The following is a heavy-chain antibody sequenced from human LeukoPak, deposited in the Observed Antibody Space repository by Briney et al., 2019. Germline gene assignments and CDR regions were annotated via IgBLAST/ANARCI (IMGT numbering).Heavy chain of an antibody. V-gene: IGHV4-59*08. D-gene: IGHD3-22*01. CDR3: AVYYDSSGYYGN. Sequence: PSETLSLTCTVSGGSISSYYWSWIRQPPGKGLEWIGYIYYSGSTNYNPSLKSRVTISVDTSKNQFSLKLSSVTAADTAVYYCAVYYDSSGYYGNWGQGTLVTVSS. J-gene: IGHJ4*02. CDR2: IYYSGST. CDR1: GGSISSYY.